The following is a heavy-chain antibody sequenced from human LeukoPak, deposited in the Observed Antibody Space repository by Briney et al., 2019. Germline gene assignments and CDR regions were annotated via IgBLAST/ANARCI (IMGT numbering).Heavy chain of an antibody. D-gene: IGHD3-22*01. CDR3: ARGRADYYDSSGYYYAYYYYMDV. J-gene: IGHJ6*03. Sequence: SETLSLTCAVYGGSFSGYYWSWIRQPPGKGLEWIGEINHSGSTNYNPSLKSRVTVSVDTSKNQFSLKLSSVTAADTAVYYCARGRADYYDSSGYYYAYYYYMDVWGKGTTVTVSS. CDR1: GGSFSGYY. CDR2: INHSGST. V-gene: IGHV4-34*01.